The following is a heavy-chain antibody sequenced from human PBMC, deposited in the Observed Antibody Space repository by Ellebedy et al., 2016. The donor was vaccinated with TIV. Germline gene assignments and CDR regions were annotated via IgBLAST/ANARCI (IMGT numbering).Heavy chain of an antibody. CDR2: INPSGGGT. CDR1: GYIFTRHY. V-gene: IGHV1-46*01. CDR3: ARDGVVTVPSARDMDV. J-gene: IGHJ6*02. Sequence: ASAKVSCXASGYIFTRHYLHWVRQAPGQGLEWLGMINPSGGGTRYAQRFQDRVTMTRDTSTSTVYMELSSLRSEDTAIYYCARDGVVTVPSARDMDVWGQGTTVTVSS. D-gene: IGHD2-2*01.